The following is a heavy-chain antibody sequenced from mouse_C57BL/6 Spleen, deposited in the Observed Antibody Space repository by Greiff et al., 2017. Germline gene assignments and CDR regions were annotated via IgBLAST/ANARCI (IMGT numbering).Heavy chain of an antibody. Sequence: VQLKQSVAELVRPGVSVKLSCTASGFNINNTAMHWVKQSPEKGLEWIGRIDPAYGNTNYAPKFQGQATITADTSSNTAYLQLSSLTSEDTAIYYCARGVTTFDYWGQGTTVTVSA. J-gene: IGHJ2*01. D-gene: IGHD2-12*01. CDR3: ARGVTTFDY. CDR1: GFNINNTA. CDR2: IDPAYGNT. V-gene: IGHV14-3*01.